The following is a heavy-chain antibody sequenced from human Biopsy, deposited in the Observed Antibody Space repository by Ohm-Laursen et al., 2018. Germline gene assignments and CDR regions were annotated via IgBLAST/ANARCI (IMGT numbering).Heavy chain of an antibody. D-gene: IGHD6-19*01. J-gene: IGHJ4*02. CDR1: GGSFSGYY. Sequence: SDTLSLTCAVYGGSFSGYYWSWIRQPPGKGLEWIGEINHSGSTNYNPSLKSRVTISVDTSKNQFSLKLSSVTAADTAVYYCARGRLRAVARLDSWGQGAPVTVSS. CDR3: ARGRLRAVARLDS. V-gene: IGHV4-34*01. CDR2: INHSGST.